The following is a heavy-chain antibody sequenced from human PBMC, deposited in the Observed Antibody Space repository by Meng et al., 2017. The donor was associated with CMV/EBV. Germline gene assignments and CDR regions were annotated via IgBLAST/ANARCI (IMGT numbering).Heavy chain of an antibody. CDR1: GGTFSSYA. V-gene: IGHV1-69*10. Sequence: SGGTFSSYAISWVRQAPGQGLEWMGGIIPILGIANYAQKFQGRVTITADKSTSTAYMERSSLRSEDTAVYYCARSRAIVGARAGWFDPWGQGTLVTVSS. J-gene: IGHJ5*02. CDR2: IIPILGIA. CDR3: ARSRAIVGARAGWFDP. D-gene: IGHD1-26*01.